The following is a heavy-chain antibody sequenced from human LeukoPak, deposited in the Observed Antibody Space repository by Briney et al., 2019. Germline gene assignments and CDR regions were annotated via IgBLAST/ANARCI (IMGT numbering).Heavy chain of an antibody. V-gene: IGHV4-34*01. J-gene: IGHJ6*03. Sequence: SETLSLTCAVYGGSFSGYYWSWIRQPPGKGLEWIGEINHSGSTNYNPSLKSRVTISVETSKNQFSLKLSSVTAADTAVYYCAGGGKTYYYYYMDVWGKGTTVTVSS. CDR1: GGSFSGYY. CDR3: AGGGKTYYYYYMDV. CDR2: INHSGST.